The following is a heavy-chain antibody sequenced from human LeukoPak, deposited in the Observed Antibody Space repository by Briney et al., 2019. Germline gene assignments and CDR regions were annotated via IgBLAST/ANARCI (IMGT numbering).Heavy chain of an antibody. Sequence: SETLSLTCTVSGGSISSYCWSWIRQPPGKGLEWIGYIYYSGSTNYNPSLKSRVTISVDTSKNQFSLKLSSVTAADTAVYYCARGAAMIVVGGAFDIWGQGTMVTVSS. J-gene: IGHJ3*02. CDR1: GGSISSYC. D-gene: IGHD3-22*01. CDR3: ARGAAMIVVGGAFDI. V-gene: IGHV4-59*01. CDR2: IYYSGST.